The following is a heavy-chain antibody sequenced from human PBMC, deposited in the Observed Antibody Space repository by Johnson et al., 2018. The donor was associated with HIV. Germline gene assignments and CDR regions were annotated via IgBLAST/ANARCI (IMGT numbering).Heavy chain of an antibody. CDR2: IGTAGDT. Sequence: EQLVESGGGVVQPGRSLRLSCAASGFTFSSYDMHWVRQATGKGLEWVSGIGTAGDTYYPGSVKGRFTISRENAKNSLYLQMNSLRVGDTAVYYCVRGGATSYDAFDIWGQGTMVTVSS. J-gene: IGHJ3*02. V-gene: IGHV3-13*01. D-gene: IGHD1-26*01. CDR3: VRGGATSYDAFDI. CDR1: GFTFSSYD.